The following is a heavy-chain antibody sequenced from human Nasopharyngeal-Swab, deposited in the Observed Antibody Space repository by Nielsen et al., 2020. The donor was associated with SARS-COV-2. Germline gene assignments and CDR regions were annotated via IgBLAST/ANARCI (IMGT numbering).Heavy chain of an antibody. Sequence: GESLKISCAASGFTFSNYAMNWVRQAPGKGLEWVSSITSSGSHIYYAESVKGRFTISRDNAKNSLYLQVSSLRAEDTAVYYCARVSPSTAKVPYFDSWGRGTRVTVSS. CDR1: GFTFSNYA. D-gene: IGHD5-18*01. CDR3: ARVSPSTAKVPYFDS. V-gene: IGHV3-21*01. CDR2: ITSSGSHI. J-gene: IGHJ4*02.